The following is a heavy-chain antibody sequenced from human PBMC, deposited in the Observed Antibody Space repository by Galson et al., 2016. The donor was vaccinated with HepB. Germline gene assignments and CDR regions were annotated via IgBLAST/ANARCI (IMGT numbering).Heavy chain of an antibody. Sequence: SLRLSCAASGFTFDDYAMHWVRQVPGKGLEWVSLISWDGGSTYYADSVKGRFTISRDNSKNSLYLQMNGLRAEDTALYYCAKDNGGGYNDGFDIWGQGTMVTVSS. V-gene: IGHV3-43D*03. CDR2: ISWDGGST. J-gene: IGHJ3*02. CDR3: AKDNGGGYNDGFDI. D-gene: IGHD5-24*01. CDR1: GFTFDDYA.